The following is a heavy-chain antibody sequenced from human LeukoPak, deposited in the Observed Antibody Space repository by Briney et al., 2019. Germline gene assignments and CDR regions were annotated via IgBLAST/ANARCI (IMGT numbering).Heavy chain of an antibody. CDR1: GFTFSSYW. D-gene: IGHD4-17*01. J-gene: IGHJ4*02. CDR3: ARELDGDYGLDY. CDR2: INSDGSST. V-gene: IGHV3-74*01. Sequence: GGSLRLSCAASGFTFSSYWMHWVRQAPGKGLVWFSRINSDGSSTSYADSVKGRFTISRDNAKNTLYLQMNSLRAEDTAVYYCARELDGDYGLDYWGQGTLVTVSS.